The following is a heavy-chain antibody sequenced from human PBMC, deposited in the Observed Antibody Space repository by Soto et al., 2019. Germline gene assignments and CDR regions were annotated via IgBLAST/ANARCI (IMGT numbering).Heavy chain of an antibody. Sequence: PGGSLRLSCAASGFTVSSNYMSWVRQAPGKGLEWVSAIYSSGSTYYADSVKGRFTISRDNSKNTLYLQMNSLRAEDTAVYYCASGDYYYYYMDVWGKGTTVTVSS. CDR2: IYSSGST. CDR1: GFTVSSNY. V-gene: IGHV3-66*01. D-gene: IGHD3-16*01. J-gene: IGHJ6*03. CDR3: ASGDYYYYYMDV.